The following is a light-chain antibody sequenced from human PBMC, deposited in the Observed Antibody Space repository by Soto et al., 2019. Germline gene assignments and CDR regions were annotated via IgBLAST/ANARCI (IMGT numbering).Light chain of an antibody. CDR1: QSVRSK. Sequence: EIGLKQSPATLSVSPGERATLSYRASQSVRSKIVRNQQKPGQAPSLLIYGASTRATGIPARFSGSGSGTDFTLTISSLEPEDFAVYYCQQRSNWPWTFGQGTKVDI. CDR2: GAS. V-gene: IGKV3-11*01. CDR3: QQRSNWPWT. J-gene: IGKJ1*01.